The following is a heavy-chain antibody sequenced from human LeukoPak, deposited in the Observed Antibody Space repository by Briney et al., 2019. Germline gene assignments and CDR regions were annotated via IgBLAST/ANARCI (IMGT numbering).Heavy chain of an antibody. V-gene: IGHV4-59*01. CDR3: ARVRSHRFSEWLFGWFDP. Sequence: SETLSLTCTVSGGSISSYYWSWIRQPPGKGLEWIGYIYYSGSTNYNPSLKSRVTISVDTSKNQFSLKLSSVTAADTAVYYCARVRSHRFSEWLFGWFDPWGQGTLVTVSS. CDR1: GGSISSYY. J-gene: IGHJ5*02. D-gene: IGHD3-3*01. CDR2: IYYSGST.